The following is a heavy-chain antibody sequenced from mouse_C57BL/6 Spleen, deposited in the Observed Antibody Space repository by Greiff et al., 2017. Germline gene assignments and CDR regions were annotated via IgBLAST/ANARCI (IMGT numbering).Heavy chain of an antibody. J-gene: IGHJ4*01. CDR1: GYAFTNYL. Sequence: VQLQQSGAELVRPGTSVKVSCKASGYAFTNYLIEWVKQRPGQGLEWIGVINPGSGGTNYNEKFKGKATLTADKSSSTAYMQLSSLTSEDSAVYYCAGEDSHRYYYAMDYWGQGTSVTVSS. V-gene: IGHV1-54*01. CDR2: INPGSGGT. CDR3: AGEDSHRYYYAMDY.